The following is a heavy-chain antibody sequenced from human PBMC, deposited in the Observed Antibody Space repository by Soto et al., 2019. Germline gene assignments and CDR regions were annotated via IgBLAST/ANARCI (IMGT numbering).Heavy chain of an antibody. D-gene: IGHD3-22*01. V-gene: IGHV3-23*01. CDR1: GFTFSSYA. CDR2: ISGSGGST. Sequence: GGSLRLSCAASGFTFSSYAMSWVRQAPGKGLEWVSTISGSGGSTYYADSVKGRFTISRDNSKNTLYLQMNSLRAEDTAVYYCARVGRGVVVDYFDYWGQGTLVTVSS. J-gene: IGHJ4*02. CDR3: ARVGRGVVVDYFDY.